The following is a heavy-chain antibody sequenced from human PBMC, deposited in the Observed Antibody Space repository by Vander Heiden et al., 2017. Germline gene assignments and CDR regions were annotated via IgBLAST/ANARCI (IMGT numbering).Heavy chain of an antibody. CDR1: GFTFSSYP. V-gene: IGHV3-23*01. CDR2: ISGSGGST. CDR3: AKDPSGSYRGYFDY. Sequence: EVELLESAGGLVQLGGSVRLSCAASGFTFSSYPMSLVRQAPGKGLEWVSAISGSGGSTYYADSVKGRFTISRDNSKNTLYLQMNSLRAEDTAVYYCAKDPSGSYRGYFDYWGQGTLVTVSS. J-gene: IGHJ4*02. D-gene: IGHD1-26*01.